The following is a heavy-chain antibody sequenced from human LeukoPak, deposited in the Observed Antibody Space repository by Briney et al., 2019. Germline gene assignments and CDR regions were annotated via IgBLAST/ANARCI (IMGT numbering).Heavy chain of an antibody. CDR2: ISSSSSTI. CDR1: GFTFSSYS. CDR3: AREGGGYNNRGFDY. J-gene: IGHJ4*02. D-gene: IGHD5-24*01. V-gene: IGHV3-48*01. Sequence: GGSLRLSCAASGFTFSSYSMNWVRQAPGKGLEWVSYISSSSSTIYYADSVKGRFTISRDNAKNSLYLQMDSLRAEDTAVYYCAREGGGYNNRGFDYWGQGTLVTVSS.